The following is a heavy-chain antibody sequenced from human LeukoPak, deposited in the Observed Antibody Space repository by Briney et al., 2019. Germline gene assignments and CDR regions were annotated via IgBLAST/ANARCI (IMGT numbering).Heavy chain of an antibody. CDR3: ANGNRCTSPNCLGYYYFYMDV. D-gene: IGHD2-8*01. J-gene: IGHJ6*03. CDR2: FSGSGGTT. V-gene: IGHV3-23*01. Sequence: GGSLRLSCAASGFTFSSYAMNWVRQAPGRGMEWVSGFSGSGGTTYYADSVKGRFTISRDNSKNTLYLQMNSLRAEDTAVYYCANGNRCTSPNCLGYYYFYMDVWGKGTTVTVSS. CDR1: GFTFSSYA.